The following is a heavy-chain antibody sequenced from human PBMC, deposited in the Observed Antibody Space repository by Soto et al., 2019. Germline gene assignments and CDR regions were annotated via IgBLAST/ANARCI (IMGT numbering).Heavy chain of an antibody. D-gene: IGHD1-1*01. J-gene: IGHJ4*02. Sequence: EVQLVESGGDLVQPGGSLRLSCAASGFTFSNYWMTWFRQAPGKGLEWVAIIKQDGSETKYVDSVKGRFTISRDNAKNSVYLQMNRLIAEDTAVYYCMTTTRGGPFDYWGQGTLVTVSS. V-gene: IGHV3-7*03. CDR2: IKQDGSET. CDR1: GFTFSNYW. CDR3: MTTTRGGPFDY.